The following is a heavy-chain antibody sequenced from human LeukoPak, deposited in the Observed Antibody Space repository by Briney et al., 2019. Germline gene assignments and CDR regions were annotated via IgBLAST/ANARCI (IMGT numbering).Heavy chain of an antibody. CDR1: GGSTSSSSYY. D-gene: IGHD3-22*01. J-gene: IGHJ4*02. CDR2: IYYSGST. V-gene: IGHV4-39*01. Sequence: PSETLSLTCTVSGGSTSSSSYYWGWIRQPPGKGLEWIGSIYYSGSTYYNPSLKSRVTISVDTSKNQFSLKLSSVTAADTAVYYCARLGGYDSSGYFYYFDHWGQGTLVTVSS. CDR3: ARLGGYDSSGYFYYFDH.